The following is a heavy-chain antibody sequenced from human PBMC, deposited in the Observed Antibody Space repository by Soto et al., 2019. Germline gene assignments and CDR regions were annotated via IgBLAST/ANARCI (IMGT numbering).Heavy chain of an antibody. CDR2: ITDGGGST. Sequence: EVQLLESGGGLVQPGGSLRLSCAASGFTFSSYAMSWVRQAPGKGLEWVSGITDGGGSTFYADSLQGRFTISRDNSKNTLYLQMSSLTAADTAIYYCAKVGLFRNGYMGVVRGDYWGPGNRVTVSA. J-gene: IGHJ4*02. CDR1: GFTFSSYA. CDR3: AKVGLFRNGYMGVVRGDY. V-gene: IGHV3-23*01. D-gene: IGHD6-13*01.